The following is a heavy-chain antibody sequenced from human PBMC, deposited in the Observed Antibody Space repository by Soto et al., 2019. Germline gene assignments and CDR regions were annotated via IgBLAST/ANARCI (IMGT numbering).Heavy chain of an antibody. D-gene: IGHD5-18*01. J-gene: IGHJ4*02. CDR2: INSDASST. V-gene: IGHV3-74*01. Sequence: GGSLRLSCAASGFTFNIYWMHWVRQAPGKGLVWVSRINSDASSTNYADSVKGRFTISRDNAKNTLYLQMNSLRAEDTAVYYCAREGDQYSYGKKPFDYWGQGTLVTVSS. CDR3: AREGDQYSYGKKPFDY. CDR1: GFTFNIYW.